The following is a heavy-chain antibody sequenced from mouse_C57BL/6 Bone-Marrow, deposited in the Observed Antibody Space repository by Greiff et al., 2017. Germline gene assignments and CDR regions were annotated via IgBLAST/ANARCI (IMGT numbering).Heavy chain of an antibody. CDR2: IWSGGST. J-gene: IGHJ2*01. V-gene: IGHV2-2*01. CDR3: DRGDITTVVFDY. Sequence: VQLKESGPGLVKPSQSLSITCTVSGFSLTSYGVHWVRQSPGKGLEWLGVIWSGGSTDYNAAFISRLSISKDNSKSQVFFKMNSLQADDTAIDYCDRGDITTVVFDYWGQGTTLTVSS. CDR1: GFSLTSYG. D-gene: IGHD1-1*01.